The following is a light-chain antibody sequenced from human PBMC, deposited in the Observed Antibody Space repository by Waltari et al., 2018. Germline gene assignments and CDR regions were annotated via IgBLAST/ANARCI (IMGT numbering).Light chain of an antibody. CDR2: DNN. J-gene: IGLJ2*01. Sequence: QSVLTQPPSVSAAPGPLVTISCSGSRSNLGNSYVSWYQQLPGTAPKLPLYDNNKRPSGTPDRFSGSKSGTSATLGITGLQTGDEADYYCGTWDSSLRTVVFGGGTKLTVL. V-gene: IGLV1-51*01. CDR3: GTWDSSLRTVV. CDR1: RSNLGNSY.